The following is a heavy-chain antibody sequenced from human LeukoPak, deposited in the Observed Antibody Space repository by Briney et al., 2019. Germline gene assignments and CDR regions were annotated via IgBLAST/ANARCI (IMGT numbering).Heavy chain of an antibody. CDR3: AAGDYYFFDY. D-gene: IGHD4-17*01. CDR2: ISSSSSTI. CDR1: GFTFSSYS. V-gene: IGHV3-48*04. Sequence: GSLRLSCAASGFTFSSYSMNWVRQAPGKGLEWVSYISSSSSTIYYADSVKGRFTISRDNAKNSLYLQMNSLRAEDTAVYYCAAGDYYFFDYWSQGTLVTVSS. J-gene: IGHJ4*02.